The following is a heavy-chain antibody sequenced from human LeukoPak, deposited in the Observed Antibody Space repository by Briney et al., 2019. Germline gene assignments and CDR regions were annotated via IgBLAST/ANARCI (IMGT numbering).Heavy chain of an antibody. CDR2: ISYDGSNK. V-gene: IGHV3-30-3*01. D-gene: IGHD3-22*01. J-gene: IGHJ4*02. CDR3: ARLPYDSSGYPYYFDY. CDR1: GFTFSSYA. Sequence: GGSPRLSCAASGFTFSSYAMHWVRQAPGKGLEWVAVISYDGSNKYYADSVKGRFTISRDNSKNTLYLQMNSLRAEDTAVYYCARLPYDSSGYPYYFDYWGQGTLVTVSS.